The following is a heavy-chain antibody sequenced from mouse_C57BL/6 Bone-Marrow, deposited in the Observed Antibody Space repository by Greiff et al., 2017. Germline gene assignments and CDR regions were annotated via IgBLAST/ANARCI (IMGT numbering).Heavy chain of an antibody. CDR2: IHPNSGST. J-gene: IGHJ4*01. V-gene: IGHV1-64*01. D-gene: IGHD2-3*01. Sequence: VQLQQPGAELVKPGASVKLSCKASGYTFTSYWMHWVKQRPGQGLEWIGMIHPNSGSTNYNEKFKSKATLTVDKSSSTAYMQLSSLTSEDSAVYYCVYDGYYYYYAMDYWGQGTSVTVSS. CDR3: VYDGYYYYYAMDY. CDR1: GYTFTSYW.